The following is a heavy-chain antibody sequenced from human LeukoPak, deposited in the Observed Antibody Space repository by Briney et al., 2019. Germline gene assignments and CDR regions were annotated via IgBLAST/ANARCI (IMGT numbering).Heavy chain of an antibody. CDR3: AREGGSGSYYYDYGMDV. V-gene: IGHV3-74*01. D-gene: IGHD3-10*01. J-gene: IGHJ6*02. Sequence: QSGGSLRLSCAASGFTFSSYWMQWVRQAPGKGLVWVSRINSDGIRTSYGDSVKGRFTISRDKGKNTLYLQMDSLRAERTAVYYCAREGGSGSYYYDYGMDVWGQGTTVTVSS. CDR1: GFTFSSYW. CDR2: INSDGIRT.